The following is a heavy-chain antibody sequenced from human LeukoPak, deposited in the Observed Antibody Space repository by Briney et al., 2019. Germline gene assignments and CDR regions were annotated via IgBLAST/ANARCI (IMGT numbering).Heavy chain of an antibody. D-gene: IGHD1-26*01. CDR1: GFTFDDYA. Sequence: GGSLRLSCAVSGFTFDDYAMHWVRQVPGKGLEWVSGINWNSDSIGYADSVKGRFTTSRDNAKNSLYLQMNSLRAEDTAVYYCAKQIVGATLYDYWGQGTLVTVSS. CDR2: INWNSDSI. V-gene: IGHV3-9*01. J-gene: IGHJ4*02. CDR3: AKQIVGATLYDY.